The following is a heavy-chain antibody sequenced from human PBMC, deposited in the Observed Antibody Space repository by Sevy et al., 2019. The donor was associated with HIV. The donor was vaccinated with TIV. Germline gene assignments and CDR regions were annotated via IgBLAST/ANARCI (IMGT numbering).Heavy chain of an antibody. CDR3: ARAVERRAYMDV. CDR1: GFTFSSYW. J-gene: IGHJ6*02. Sequence: GGSLRLSCAASGFTFSSYWMSWVRQAPGKGLEWVANIKQDGSEKYYVDSVKGRFTISRDKAKNSLYLQMNSLRAEDTAVYYCARAVERRAYMDVWRQGTTVTVSS. V-gene: IGHV3-7*01. CDR2: IKQDGSEK.